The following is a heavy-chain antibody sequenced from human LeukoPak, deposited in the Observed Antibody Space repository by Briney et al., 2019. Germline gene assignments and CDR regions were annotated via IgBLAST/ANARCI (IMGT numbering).Heavy chain of an antibody. CDR3: ARGRATIPYYYYYMDV. D-gene: IGHD5-12*01. CDR2: ISSNGGST. V-gene: IGHV3-64*01. Sequence: PGGSLRLSCAASGFTFSSYAMHWVRQAPGKGLEYVSAISSNGGSTYYANSVKGRFTISRDNSKNTLYLQMGSLRAEDMAVYYCARGRATIPYYYYYMDVWGKGTTVTISS. J-gene: IGHJ6*03. CDR1: GFTFSSYA.